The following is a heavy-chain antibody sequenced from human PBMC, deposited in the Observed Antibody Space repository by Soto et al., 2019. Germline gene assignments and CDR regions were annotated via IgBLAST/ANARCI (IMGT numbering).Heavy chain of an antibody. J-gene: IGHJ3*02. CDR2: TIPIFGTA. Sequence: ASVRVSCEASGGTFSSYAISWVRQAPGQGLEWMGGTIPIFGTANYAQKLQGRVTITADESTSTAYMELSSLRSEDTAVYYCAREGYCTNGVCHDAFDIWGQGTMVTVSS. CDR3: AREGYCTNGVCHDAFDI. CDR1: GGTFSSYA. V-gene: IGHV1-69*13. D-gene: IGHD2-8*01.